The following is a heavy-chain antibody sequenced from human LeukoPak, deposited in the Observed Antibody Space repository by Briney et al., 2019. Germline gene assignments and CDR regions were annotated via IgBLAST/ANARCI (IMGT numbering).Heavy chain of an antibody. V-gene: IGHV3-74*01. D-gene: IGHD6-13*01. CDR3: AAIAASATHIDY. CDR1: AFSFNKYW. CDR2: INIDDTSI. J-gene: IGHJ4*02. Sequence: GGSLRLSCATSAFSFNKYWIHWVRQAPGKGLVWVSRINIDDTSISYADSVKGRFTISRDNTKKTLYLQMNSLRAEDTAVYYCAAIAASATHIDYWGQGTLVTVSS.